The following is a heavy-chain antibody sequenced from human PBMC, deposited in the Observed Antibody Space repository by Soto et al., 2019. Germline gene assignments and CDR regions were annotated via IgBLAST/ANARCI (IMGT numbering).Heavy chain of an antibody. D-gene: IGHD3-22*01. CDR2: ISGGGAGI. J-gene: IGHJ4*02. Sequence: HPGGSLRLSCAASGFTFSSYAMSWVRQAPGKGLEWVSAISGGGAGIYYADSVRGRFTISRDNSKNTLYLQMSSLRAEDTAVYYCAKDHYYYDSSGYYLYFDYWGQGTLVTVSS. V-gene: IGHV3-23*01. CDR3: AKDHYYYDSSGYYLYFDY. CDR1: GFTFSSYA.